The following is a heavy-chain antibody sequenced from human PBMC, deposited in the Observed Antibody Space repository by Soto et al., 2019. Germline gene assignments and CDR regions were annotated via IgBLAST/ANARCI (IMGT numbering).Heavy chain of an antibody. V-gene: IGHV3-15*07. J-gene: IGHJ3*02. CDR3: TTAIWFGELLLGDAFDI. D-gene: IGHD3-10*01. CDR2: IKSKTDGGTT. Sequence: EVQLVESGGGLVKPGGSLRLSCAASGFTFSNAWMNWVRQAPGKGLEWVGRIKSKTDGGTTDYAAPVKGRFTISRDDSKNTLYLQMNSLKTEDTAVYYCTTAIWFGELLLGDAFDIWGQGIMVTVSS. CDR1: GFTFSNAW.